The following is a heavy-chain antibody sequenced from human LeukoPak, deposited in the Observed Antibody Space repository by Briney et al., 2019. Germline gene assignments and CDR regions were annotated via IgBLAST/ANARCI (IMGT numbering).Heavy chain of an antibody. Sequence: GGSLRLSCAASGFTFSSYEMNWVRQAPGKGLEWVSYISGSGSTIYYADSVKGRFTISRDNAKNSLYLQMNSLRAEDTAVYYCARDRSSSSFDYWGQGTLVTVSS. D-gene: IGHD6-6*01. V-gene: IGHV3-48*03. CDR1: GFTFSSYE. CDR3: ARDRSSSSFDY. CDR2: ISGSGSTI. J-gene: IGHJ4*02.